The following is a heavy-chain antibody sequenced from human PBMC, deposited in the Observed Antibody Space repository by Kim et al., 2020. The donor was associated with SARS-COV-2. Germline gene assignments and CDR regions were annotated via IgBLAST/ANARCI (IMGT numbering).Heavy chain of an antibody. Sequence: SETLSLTCTVSGGSISSYYWSWIRQPPGKGLEWIGYIYYSGSTNYNPSLKSRVTISVDTSKNQFSLKLSSVTAADTAVYYCAGEDQQLVDAFDIWGQGTMVTVSS. CDR2: IYYSGST. CDR3: AGEDQQLVDAFDI. V-gene: IGHV4-59*01. D-gene: IGHD6-13*01. CDR1: GGSISSYY. J-gene: IGHJ3*02.